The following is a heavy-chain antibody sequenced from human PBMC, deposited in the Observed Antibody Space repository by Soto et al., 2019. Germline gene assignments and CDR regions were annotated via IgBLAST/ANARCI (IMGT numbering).Heavy chain of an antibody. CDR1: GGSISSYY. J-gene: IGHJ4*02. D-gene: IGHD2-15*01. Sequence: PSETLSLTCTGSGGSISSYYWSWIRQPPGKGLEWIGYIYYSGSTNYNPSLKSRVTISVDTSKNQFSLKLSSVTAADTAVYYCARQITYCSGGSCYPEEFDYWGQGTLVTVSS. CDR3: ARQITYCSGGSCYPEEFDY. V-gene: IGHV4-59*08. CDR2: IYYSGST.